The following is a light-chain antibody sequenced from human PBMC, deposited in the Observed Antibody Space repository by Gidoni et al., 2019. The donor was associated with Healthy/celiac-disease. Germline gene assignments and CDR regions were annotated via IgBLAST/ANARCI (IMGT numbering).Light chain of an antibody. Sequence: DIVMTQSPDSLAVSLGERATINCKSSQSVLYSSNNKNYLAWYQQKPGQPPKLLIYWASTRESGVPDRFSGSGPGTDFTLTISSLQAEDVAVYYCQQYYSTPVTFGQXTKLEIK. V-gene: IGKV4-1*01. CDR3: QQYYSTPVT. CDR2: WAS. CDR1: QSVLYSSNNKNY. J-gene: IGKJ2*01.